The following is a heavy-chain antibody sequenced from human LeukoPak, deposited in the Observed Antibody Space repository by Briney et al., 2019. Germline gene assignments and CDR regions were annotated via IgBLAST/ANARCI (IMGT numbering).Heavy chain of an antibody. J-gene: IGHJ6*02. CDR2: IHISGST. Sequence: SQTLSLTCTVSGDSISSDSHNWNWIRQPAGKGLEWIGRIHISGSTNHNPSLKSRVTLSVDTSKNQFSLKLSSVTAADTAVYYCARDTYKYDSSGYYYYYYGMDVWGQGTTVTVSS. D-gene: IGHD3-22*01. CDR1: GDSISSDSHN. CDR3: ARDTYKYDSSGYYYYYYGMDV. V-gene: IGHV4-61*02.